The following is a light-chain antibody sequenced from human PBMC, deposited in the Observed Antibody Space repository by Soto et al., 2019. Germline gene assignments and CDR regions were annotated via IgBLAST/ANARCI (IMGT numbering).Light chain of an antibody. V-gene: IGLV1-40*01. CDR2: GNS. Sequence: QSVLTQPPSVAGAPGPRVTISCTGSSSNIGAGYDVHWYQQLPGTAPKLLIYGNSNRPSGVPDRFSGSKSGTSASLAITGLKAEDEADYYCQSYDSSHVVFGGGTKLTVL. CDR3: QSYDSSHVV. CDR1: SSNIGAGYD. J-gene: IGLJ2*01.